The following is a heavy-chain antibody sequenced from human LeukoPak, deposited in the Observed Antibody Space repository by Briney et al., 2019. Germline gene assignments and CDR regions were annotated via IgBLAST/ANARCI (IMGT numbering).Heavy chain of an antibody. D-gene: IGHD2-2*01. J-gene: IGHJ4*02. CDR1: GFTFSSYS. V-gene: IGHV3-48*04. CDR3: ARVGVVVPAALGGVDH. Sequence: PGGSLRLSCAASGFTFSSYSMNWVRQAPGKGLEWVSYISSSSSTIYYADSVKGRFTISRDNAKNSLYLQMNSLRAEDTAVYYCARVGVVVPAALGGVDHWGQGTLVTVSS. CDR2: ISSSSSTI.